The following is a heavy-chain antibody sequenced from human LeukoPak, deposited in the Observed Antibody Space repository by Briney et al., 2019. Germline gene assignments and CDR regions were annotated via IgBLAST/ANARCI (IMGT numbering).Heavy chain of an antibody. CDR1: GSSISTYY. CDR3: ARAAAAGIEIY. V-gene: IGHV4-59*07. D-gene: IGHD6-13*01. J-gene: IGHJ4*02. CDR2: IYYTRSI. Sequence: PSDTLSLTCTVSGSSISTYYWSWIRQPPGKGLEWIGYIYYTRSINYNPSLKSRVTISIDRSKNQFSLTLSSVNAADTAVYYCARAAAAGIEIYWGQGILVTVSP.